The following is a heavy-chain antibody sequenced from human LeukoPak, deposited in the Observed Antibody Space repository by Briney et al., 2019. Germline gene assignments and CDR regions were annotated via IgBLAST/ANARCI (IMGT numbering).Heavy chain of an antibody. Sequence: SETLSLTCTVSGGSISSSSYYWGWIRQPPGKGLEWIGSIYYSGSTYYNPSLKSRVTISVDTSKNQFSLKLSSVTAADTAVYYCARVLVDTAMIDYYYMDVWGKGTTVTVSS. V-gene: IGHV4-39*01. CDR1: GGSISSSSYY. CDR2: IYYSGST. D-gene: IGHD5-18*01. CDR3: ARVLVDTAMIDYYYMDV. J-gene: IGHJ6*03.